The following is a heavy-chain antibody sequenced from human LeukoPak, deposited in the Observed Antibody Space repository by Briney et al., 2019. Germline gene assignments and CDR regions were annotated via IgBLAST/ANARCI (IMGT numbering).Heavy chain of an antibody. J-gene: IGHJ2*01. CDR3: AIDKGPYWYFDL. CDR1: GCSIRSYN. CDR2: IYNSGST. V-gene: IGHV4-59*01. Sequence: SETLSLTCTVSGCSIRSYNWNWIRQPPGKGVEWIGNIYNSGSTDYNPSLKSRVTDYNPSLKSRVTISVDTSKNQISLKLSSVTAADTALYYCAIDKGPYWYFDLWGRGTLVTVSS.